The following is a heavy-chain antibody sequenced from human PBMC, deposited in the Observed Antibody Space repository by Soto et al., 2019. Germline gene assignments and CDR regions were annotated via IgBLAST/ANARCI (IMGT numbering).Heavy chain of an antibody. J-gene: IGHJ5*02. CDR1: GGSISSGGYC. D-gene: IGHD2-2*01. V-gene: IGHV4-61*02. CDR2: IYTSGST. Sequence: SETLSLTCTVSGGSISSGGYCWSWIRQHPGKGLEWIGRIYTSGSTNYNPSLKSRVTMSVDTSKNQFSLKLSSVTAADTAVYYCERGGGVVPAADQIQGNWFDPWGQGTLVTVSS. CDR3: ERGGGVVPAADQIQGNWFDP.